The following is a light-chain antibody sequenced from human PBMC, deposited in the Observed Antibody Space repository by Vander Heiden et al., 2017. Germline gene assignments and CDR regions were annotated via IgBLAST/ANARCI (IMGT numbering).Light chain of an antibody. V-gene: IGKV1-39*01. CDR1: QSIDRY. J-gene: IGKJ3*01. CDR3: QQSYSTPT. Sequence: DIQVTQSPSSLSASVGDRVTITCRASQSIDRYLNWYQQKPGKAPKILIYAASTLQSGVPSRFSCSGSGTDSTLTISSLQPEDFATYYCQQSYSTPTFGPGTKVDIK. CDR2: AAS.